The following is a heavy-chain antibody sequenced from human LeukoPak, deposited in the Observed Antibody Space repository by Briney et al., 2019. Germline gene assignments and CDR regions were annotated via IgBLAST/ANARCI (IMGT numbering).Heavy chain of an antibody. CDR1: GGSFSGYY. Sequence: PSETLSLTCAVYGGSFSGYYWSWIRQPPGKRLEWIGEINHSGSTNYNPSLKSRVTISVDTSKNQFSLKLSSVTAADTAVYYCARRPAFSHGYYFDYWGQGTLVTVSS. J-gene: IGHJ4*02. CDR2: INHSGST. V-gene: IGHV4-34*01. CDR3: ARRPAFSHGYYFDY. D-gene: IGHD3-10*01.